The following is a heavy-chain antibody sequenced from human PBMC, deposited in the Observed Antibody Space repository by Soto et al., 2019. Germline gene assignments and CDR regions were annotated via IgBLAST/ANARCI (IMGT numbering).Heavy chain of an antibody. J-gene: IGHJ4*02. CDR3: ARPYYYDSSGSILSYFDY. CDR2: INHSGST. V-gene: IGHV4-34*01. Sequence: SETLSLTCAVYGGSFSGYYWSWIRQPPGKGLEWIGEINHSGSTNYNPSLKSRVTISVDTSKNQFSLKLSSVTAADTAVYYCARPYYYDSSGSILSYFDYWGQGTLVTVSS. CDR1: GGSFSGYY. D-gene: IGHD3-22*01.